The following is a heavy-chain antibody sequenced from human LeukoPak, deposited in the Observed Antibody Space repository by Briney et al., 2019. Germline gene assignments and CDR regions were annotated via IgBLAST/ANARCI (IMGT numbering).Heavy chain of an antibody. CDR1: GFTFSSYS. D-gene: IGHD6-13*01. J-gene: IGHJ4*02. Sequence: GGSLRLSCAASGFTFSSYSMNWVRQAPGKGLEWVSYICSSSSTIYYADSVKGRFTISRDNAKNSLYLQMNSLRAEDTAVYYCARDLIAAAGKRGTRYFDYWGQGTLVTVSS. V-gene: IGHV3-48*04. CDR3: ARDLIAAAGKRGTRYFDY. CDR2: ICSSSSTI.